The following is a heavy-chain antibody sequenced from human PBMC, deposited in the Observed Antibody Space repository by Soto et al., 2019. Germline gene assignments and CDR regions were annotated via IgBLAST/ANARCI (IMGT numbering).Heavy chain of an antibody. CDR2: INSDGSGT. D-gene: IGHD6-19*01. J-gene: IGHJ4*02. CDR3: AKGGRQWLVTSDFNY. V-gene: IGHV3-74*03. Sequence: GGSLRLSCAASGFYFSNYWMYWVRQAPGKGLVWVSRINSDGSGTTYADPVKDRFSISRDSSKNTVSLEMTSLRAEDTAVYYCAKGGRQWLVTSDFNYWGQGALVTVSS. CDR1: GFYFSNYW.